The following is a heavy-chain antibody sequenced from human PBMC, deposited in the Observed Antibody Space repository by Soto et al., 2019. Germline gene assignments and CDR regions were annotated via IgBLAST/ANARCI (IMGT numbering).Heavy chain of an antibody. D-gene: IGHD2-2*01. Sequence: SETLSLTCAVSGGSISSGGYSWSWIRQPPGKGLEWIGYIYHSGSTYYNPSLKSRVTISVDRSKNQFSLKLSSVTAADTAVYYCARSVVPAADFDYWGQGTLVTVSS. CDR2: IYHSGST. CDR3: ARSVVPAADFDY. CDR1: GGSISSGGYS. V-gene: IGHV4-30-2*01. J-gene: IGHJ4*02.